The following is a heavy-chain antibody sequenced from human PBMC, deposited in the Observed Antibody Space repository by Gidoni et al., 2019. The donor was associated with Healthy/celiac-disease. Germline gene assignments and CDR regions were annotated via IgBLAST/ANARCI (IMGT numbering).Heavy chain of an antibody. J-gene: IGHJ3*02. D-gene: IGHD5-18*01. CDR3: ARDPDTAMVGGDAFDI. CDR1: GFTFSSYS. V-gene: IGHV3-21*05. Sequence: EVPLVESGGGLVKPGGSLRLSCASSGFTFSSYSMNWVRQAPGKGLELISYMSSSSSYIYYADSVKGRFTITRDNAKNSLYLKMNSLRAEDTAVYYCARDPDTAMVGGDAFDIWGQGTMVTVSS. CDR2: MSSSSSYI.